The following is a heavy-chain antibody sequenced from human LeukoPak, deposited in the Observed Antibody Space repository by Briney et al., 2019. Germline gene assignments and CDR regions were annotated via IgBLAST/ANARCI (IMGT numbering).Heavy chain of an antibody. D-gene: IGHD2-8*02. CDR3: VRAVLGGSDY. CDR1: GFTFSSSW. V-gene: IGHV3-74*01. Sequence: PGGSLRLSCAASGFTFSSSWMHWVRQAPGKGLVWVSRMNSDGSITNYADSVKGRFTISRDNAKNTLYLQMKSLRVEDTAVYYCVRAVLGGSDYWGQGTLVTVSS. CDR2: MNSDGSIT. J-gene: IGHJ4*02.